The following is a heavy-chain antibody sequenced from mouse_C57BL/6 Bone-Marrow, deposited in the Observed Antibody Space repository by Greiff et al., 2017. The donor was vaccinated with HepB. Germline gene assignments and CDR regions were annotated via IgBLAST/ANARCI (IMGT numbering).Heavy chain of an antibody. D-gene: IGHD1-1*01. CDR1: GYTFTDYY. J-gene: IGHJ2*01. CDR3: AREEDYGSSFDY. CDR2: INPYNGGT. V-gene: IGHV1-19*01. Sequence: EVQGVESGPVLVKPGASVKMSCKASGYTFTDYYMNWVKQSHGKSLEWIGVINPYNGGTSYNQKFKGKATLTVDKSSSTAYMELNSLTSEDSAVYYCAREEDYGSSFDYWGQGTTLTVSS.